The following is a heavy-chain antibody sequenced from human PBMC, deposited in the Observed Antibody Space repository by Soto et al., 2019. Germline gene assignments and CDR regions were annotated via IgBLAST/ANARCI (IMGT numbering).Heavy chain of an antibody. CDR1: AGPVSSGRYY. Sequence: PSETLSLTCSVSAGPVSSGRYYWSWIRQPPGKGLEWIGYIYDSGSTNYNPSLKSRVTRSVDTSKNQFSLKLTSVTAADTAVYYCARGYDILTGYSTEPSYYFGMDVWGQGTTVTVSS. CDR3: ARGYDILTGYSTEPSYYFGMDV. V-gene: IGHV4-61*01. J-gene: IGHJ6*02. D-gene: IGHD3-9*01. CDR2: IYDSGST.